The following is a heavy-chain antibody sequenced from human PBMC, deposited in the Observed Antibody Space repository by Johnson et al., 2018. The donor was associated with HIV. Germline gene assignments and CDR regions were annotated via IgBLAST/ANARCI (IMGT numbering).Heavy chain of an antibody. CDR3: ARDPDLDAFDI. D-gene: IGHD1-14*01. V-gene: IGHV3-11*01. CDR1: GFTFSNAW. J-gene: IGHJ3*02. CDR2: ISSSGSTI. Sequence: QVQLVESGGGLVQPGGSLRLSCAASGFTFSNAWMSWVRQAPGKGLEWVSYISSSGSTIYYADSVKGRFTISRDNAKNSLYLQMNSLRAEDTAVYYCARDPDLDAFDIWGQGTMVTVSS.